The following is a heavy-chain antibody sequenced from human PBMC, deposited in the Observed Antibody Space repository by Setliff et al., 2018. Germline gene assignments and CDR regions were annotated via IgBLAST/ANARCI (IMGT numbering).Heavy chain of an antibody. V-gene: IGHV4-61*10. CDR2: INRRGST. J-gene: IGHJ4*02. CDR3: AKGGGRYHSDS. CDR1: GGSVNSGYDN. D-gene: IGHD1-1*01. Sequence: PSETLSLTCTVSGGSVNSGYDNWNWLRQPAGKGLEWIGHINRRGSTNFSPSLKSRVTISLDTSKNQFSLNLTSVIAADTAVYYCAKGGGRYHSDSWGQGILVTVSS.